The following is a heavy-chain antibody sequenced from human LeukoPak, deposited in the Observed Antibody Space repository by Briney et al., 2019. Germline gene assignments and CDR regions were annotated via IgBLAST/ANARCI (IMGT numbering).Heavy chain of an antibody. CDR1: GGTFSSYA. J-gene: IGHJ2*01. CDR2: IIPIFGTA. V-gene: IGHV1-69*13. Sequence: ASVKVSCKSSGGTFSSYAISWVRQAPGQGLEWMGGIIPIFGTANYAQKFQGRVTITADESTSTAYMELSSLRSEDTAVYYCARVPERQPAYWYFDLWGRGTLVTVSS. CDR3: ARVPERQPAYWYFDL. D-gene: IGHD1-1*01.